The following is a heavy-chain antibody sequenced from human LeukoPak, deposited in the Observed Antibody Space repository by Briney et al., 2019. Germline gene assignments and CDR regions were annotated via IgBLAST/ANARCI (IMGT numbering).Heavy chain of an antibody. CDR3: AKDLSWNDGSEDY. Sequence: PGGSLRLSCVGSGFNFITYAMTWVRQGPGKGLEWVSTISSGGDKTYDADSVRGRFTLSRDNSKNTMYLQMNSLRAEDTAVYYCAKDLSWNDGSEDYWGQGTLVTVSS. J-gene: IGHJ4*02. CDR2: ISSGGDKT. V-gene: IGHV3-23*01. D-gene: IGHD1-1*01. CDR1: GFNFITYA.